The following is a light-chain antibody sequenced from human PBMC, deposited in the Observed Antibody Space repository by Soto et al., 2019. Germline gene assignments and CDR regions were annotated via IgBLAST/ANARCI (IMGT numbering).Light chain of an antibody. CDR1: QSISSC. CDR3: QQYNSYSRT. J-gene: IGKJ1*01. Sequence: AIPMTQSPSSLSASTGDRVTITCRASQSISSCLAWYQQKPGKAPKLLIYAASTLQSGVPSRFSGSGSGTEFTLTISCLQSEDFATYYCQQYNSYSRTFGQGTKVEIK. V-gene: IGKV1-8*01. CDR2: AAS.